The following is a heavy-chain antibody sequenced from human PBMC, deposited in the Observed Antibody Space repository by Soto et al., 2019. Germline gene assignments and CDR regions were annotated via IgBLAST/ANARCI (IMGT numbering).Heavy chain of an antibody. D-gene: IGHD2-15*01. V-gene: IGHV4-4*07. CDR2: IYTSGST. J-gene: IGHJ3*02. Sequence: QVQLQESGPGLVKPSETLSLTCTVSGGSISSYYWSWIRQPAGKGLEWIGRIYTSGSTNYNPSLKSRVTMSVDTSKNQFSLKLSSVTAADTAVYYCARDQGVWVGRCSGGSCSAFDIWGQGTMVTVSS. CDR3: ARDQGVWVGRCSGGSCSAFDI. CDR1: GGSISSYY.